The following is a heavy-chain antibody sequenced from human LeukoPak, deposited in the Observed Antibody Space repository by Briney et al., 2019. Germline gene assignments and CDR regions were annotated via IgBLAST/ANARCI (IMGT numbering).Heavy chain of an antibody. Sequence: SETLSLTCTVSGGSISSYYWSWIRQPPGKGLEWIGYIYYSGSTYYNPSLKSRVTISVDTSKNQFSLKLSSVTAADTAVYYCARGIGGYSYGSLDYWGQGTLVTVSS. D-gene: IGHD5-18*01. CDR1: GGSISSYY. V-gene: IGHV4-59*06. CDR3: ARGIGGYSYGSLDY. J-gene: IGHJ4*02. CDR2: IYYSGST.